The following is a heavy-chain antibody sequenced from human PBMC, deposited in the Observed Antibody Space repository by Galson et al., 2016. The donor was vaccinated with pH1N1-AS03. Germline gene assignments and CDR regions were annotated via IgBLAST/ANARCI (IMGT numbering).Heavy chain of an antibody. Sequence: LTCAVYGGSFSGYYWTWIRQPPGKGLEWIGEIHHSGSTTNYSPSLKSRVTISVDTSKKQFSLNLRSVTAADTAVHFCARGGVFFSGSGSYHDWGQGTRVSVSS. V-gene: IGHV4-34*01. CDR1: GGSFSGYY. D-gene: IGHD3-10*01. CDR3: ARGGVFFSGSGSYHD. J-gene: IGHJ4*02. CDR2: IHHSGST.